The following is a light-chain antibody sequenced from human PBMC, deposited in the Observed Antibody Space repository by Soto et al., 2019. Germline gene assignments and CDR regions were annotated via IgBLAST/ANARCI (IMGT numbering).Light chain of an antibody. CDR1: SSDVGGYNY. V-gene: IGLV2-14*01. Sequence: QSVLTQPASVSGSPGQSISISCTGTSSDVGGYNYVSWYQQHPGKAPKLMIYDVNNRPSGVSDRFSGSKSGNTASLTISGLQAEDEADYYCSSYTSNSTLVFGTGNKVTVL. CDR2: DVN. J-gene: IGLJ1*01. CDR3: SSYTSNSTLV.